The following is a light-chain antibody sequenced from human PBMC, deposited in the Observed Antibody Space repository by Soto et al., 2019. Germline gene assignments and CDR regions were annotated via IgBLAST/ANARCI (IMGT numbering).Light chain of an antibody. CDR2: GAS. CDR1: QSVSSNC. V-gene: IGKV3-20*01. J-gene: IGKJ1*01. Sequence: EIVLTQSPGTLSLSPGERATLSCRASQSVSSNCLAWYQQKPGQAPRVLIYGASSRATGIPDRFSGSGSGTDFTLTISRLEPEDFAVYYCQQYGRSPTWTFGQGTKVEIK. CDR3: QQYGRSPTWT.